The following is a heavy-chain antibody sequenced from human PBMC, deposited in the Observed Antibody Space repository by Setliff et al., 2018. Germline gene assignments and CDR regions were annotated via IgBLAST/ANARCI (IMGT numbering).Heavy chain of an antibody. CDR2: IYYSGST. J-gene: IGHJ6*02. Sequence: SETLSLTCTVSGGSISSSSYYWGWIRQPPGKGLEWIGSIYYSGSTYYNPSLKSRVTISVDTSKNQFPLKLSSVTAADTAVYYCARAAGYSSSWYHYYYGMDVWGQGTTVTVSS. CDR1: GGSISSSSYY. CDR3: ARAAGYSSSWYHYYYGMDV. V-gene: IGHV4-39*06. D-gene: IGHD6-13*01.